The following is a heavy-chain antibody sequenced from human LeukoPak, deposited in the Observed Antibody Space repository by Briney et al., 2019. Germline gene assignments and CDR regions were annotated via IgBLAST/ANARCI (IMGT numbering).Heavy chain of an antibody. CDR2: IIPIFGTA. Sequence: SVKVSRKASGGTFSSYAISWVRQAPGQGLEWMGGIIPIFGTANYAQKFRGRVTITTDESTSTAYMGLSSLRSEDTAVYYCARDHHTYYYDSSGSIYWGQGTLVTVSS. V-gene: IGHV1-69*05. CDR3: ARDHHTYYYDSSGSIY. D-gene: IGHD3-22*01. J-gene: IGHJ4*02. CDR1: GGTFSSYA.